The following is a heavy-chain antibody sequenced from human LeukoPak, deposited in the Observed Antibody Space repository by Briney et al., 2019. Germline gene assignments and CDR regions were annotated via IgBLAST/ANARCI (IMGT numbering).Heavy chain of an antibody. Sequence: GGSLRLSCAASGFTFSSYAMHWVRQAPGKGLEYVSAISSNGGSTYYANSVKGRFTISRDNSKNTLYLQMGSLRAEDMAVYYCARGPVRLRSDPYYFDYWGQGTLVTVSS. CDR3: ARGPVRLRSDPYYFDY. D-gene: IGHD4-17*01. J-gene: IGHJ4*02. CDR2: ISSNGGST. CDR1: GFTFSSYA. V-gene: IGHV3-64*01.